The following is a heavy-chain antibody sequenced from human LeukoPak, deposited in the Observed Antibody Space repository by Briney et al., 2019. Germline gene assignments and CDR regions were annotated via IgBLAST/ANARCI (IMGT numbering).Heavy chain of an antibody. CDR3: ARHQAIFRGGDCMDY. J-gene: IGHJ4*02. CDR1: GYTFTGYY. D-gene: IGHD2-21*02. CDR2: INPNSGGT. Sequence: ASVKVSCKASGYTFTGYYMHWVRQAPGQGLEWMGWINPNSGGTNYAQKFQGRATMTRDTSISTAYMELSRLRADDTAMYYCARHQAIFRGGDCMDYWGQGTLVTVSS. V-gene: IGHV1-2*02.